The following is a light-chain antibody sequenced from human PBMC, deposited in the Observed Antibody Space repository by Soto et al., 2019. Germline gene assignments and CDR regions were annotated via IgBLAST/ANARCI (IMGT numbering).Light chain of an antibody. CDR1: SSDVGDYNF. Sequence: QSALTQPASVSGSPGQSITISCTGTSSDVGDYNFVSWYQQHPGKAPKLMIFEVSHRPSGVSNRFSASKSGNTASLTISGLQAEDEADYYCSSYTSSSSYVVFGGGTKLTVL. J-gene: IGLJ2*01. CDR2: EVS. V-gene: IGLV2-14*01. CDR3: SSYTSSSSYVV.